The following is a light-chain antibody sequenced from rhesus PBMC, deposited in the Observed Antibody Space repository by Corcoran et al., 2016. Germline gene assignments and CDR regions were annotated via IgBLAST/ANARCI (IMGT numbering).Light chain of an antibody. Sequence: QAALTQSSSVSGSPGRPVTISCIGHTSDIGVFNYVSWYQQHPGKFPKLIIYRVVKRPPGASDRFSGSKSGNTASLPISGLQAEDEADYYCSSYAKSSAIIFGTGTRLTVL. J-gene: IGLJ1*01. CDR3: SSYAKSSAII. V-gene: IGLV2-13*02. CDR2: RVV. CDR1: TSDIGVFNY.